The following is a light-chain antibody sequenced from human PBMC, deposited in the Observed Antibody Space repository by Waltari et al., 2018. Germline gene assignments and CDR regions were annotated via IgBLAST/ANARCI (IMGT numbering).Light chain of an antibody. CDR3: QQYGSSILYT. J-gene: IGKJ2*01. CDR1: QSLTKRY. CDR2: GAS. V-gene: IGKV3-20*01. Sequence: VLTHSPGTLSLYPGDRVPLSCRASQSLTKRYLAWYQQKPGQAPRLLMYGASSRAAGIPDRFSGSGSGTDFTLTISRLESEDFAVYYCQQYGSSILYTFGQGTKLEIK.